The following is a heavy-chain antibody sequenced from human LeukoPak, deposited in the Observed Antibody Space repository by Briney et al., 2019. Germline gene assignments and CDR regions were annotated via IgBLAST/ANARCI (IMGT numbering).Heavy chain of an antibody. CDR3: ARVFDAFDI. J-gene: IGHJ3*02. CDR1: GFIFGRDS. Sequence: GGSLTLSCAASGFIFGRDSMNWVRQAPGRGLEWISYISRDSDIRYYTDSVRGRFHISRDNSKNTLYLQMNSLRAEDTAVYYCARVFDAFDIWGQGTMVTVSS. V-gene: IGHV3-48*01. CDR2: ISRDSDIR.